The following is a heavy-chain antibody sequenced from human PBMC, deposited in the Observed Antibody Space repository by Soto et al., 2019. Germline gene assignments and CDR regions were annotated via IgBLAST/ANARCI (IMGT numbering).Heavy chain of an antibody. Sequence: QVQLMQSGAEVKKPGASVKVSCKASGDTFTEYYIHWVRQAPGQGLERMGTVNPSGGHTTYAQHFLGRVTMTRDTCTSTLYMDLTSLTSEDPAVYYCARGGHVVVVTAALDYWGQGTLVTVSS. D-gene: IGHD2-21*02. V-gene: IGHV1-46*01. CDR3: ARGGHVVVVTAALDY. CDR1: GDTFTEYY. CDR2: VNPSGGHT. J-gene: IGHJ4*02.